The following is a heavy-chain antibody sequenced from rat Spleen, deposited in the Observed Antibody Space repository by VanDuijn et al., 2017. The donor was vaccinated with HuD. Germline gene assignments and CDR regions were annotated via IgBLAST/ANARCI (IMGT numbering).Heavy chain of an antibody. CDR1: GFTFSNYG. Sequence: EVQLVESGGGLVQPGRSLKLSCAASGFTFSNYGMAWVRQAPTKGLEWVATISYDGSSTYYRDSVKGRFAISRDNAKSTLYLQMDSLRSEDTATYYCARLDGGYWGPGTMVTVSS. V-gene: IGHV5-29*01. CDR3: ARLDGGY. CDR2: ISYDGSST. J-gene: IGHJ1*01. D-gene: IGHD1-11*01.